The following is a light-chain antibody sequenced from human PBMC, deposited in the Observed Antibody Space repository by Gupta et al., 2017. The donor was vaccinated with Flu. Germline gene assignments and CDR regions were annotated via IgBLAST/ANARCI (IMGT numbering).Light chain of an antibody. J-gene: IGKJ4*01. CDR3: QHYGGSPRLA. CDR2: GAS. CDR1: QSVSSYY. Sequence: EIVLTQSPGTLSLSPGERATVSCRASQSVSSYYLAWYQQKPGQAPRLLIYGASSRATGIPDRFSGSGSGTDFTLTISRLEPEDFAVYYCQHYGGSPRLAFGGGTKVEIK. V-gene: IGKV3-20*01.